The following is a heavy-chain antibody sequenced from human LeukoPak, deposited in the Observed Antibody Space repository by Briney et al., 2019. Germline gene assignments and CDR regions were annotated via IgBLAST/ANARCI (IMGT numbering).Heavy chain of an antibody. J-gene: IGHJ4*02. CDR3: ARARGTAMVTAPRFYYFDY. CDR2: IYTTGST. D-gene: IGHD5-18*01. Sequence: SETLSLTCTVFGGSISSYYWSWIRQPAGKGLEWIGRIYTTGSTNYNPSPKSRVTMSVDTSKNQFSLKLSSVTAADTAVYYCARARGTAMVTAPRFYYFDYWGQGTLVTVSS. V-gene: IGHV4-4*07. CDR1: GGSISSYY.